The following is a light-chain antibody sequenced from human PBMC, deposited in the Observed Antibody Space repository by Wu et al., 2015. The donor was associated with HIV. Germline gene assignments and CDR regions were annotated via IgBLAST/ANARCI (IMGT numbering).Light chain of an antibody. CDR3: QQYDDWPPTT. CDR2: GAS. J-gene: IGKJ1*01. Sequence: EVVMTQSPATLSVSPGERATLSCRASQSISSNLAWYQQKPGQAPRLLIYGASTRAAGIPARFSGSGSGTEFTLIISSLQSEDFAVYYCQQYDDWPPTTFGQGPRWTSN. CDR1: QSISSN. V-gene: IGKV3-15*01.